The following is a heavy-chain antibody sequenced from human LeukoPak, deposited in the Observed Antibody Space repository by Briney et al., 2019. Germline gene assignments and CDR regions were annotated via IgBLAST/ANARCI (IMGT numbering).Heavy chain of an antibody. Sequence: GSLRLSCAASGFTFSIYAMSWVRQAPGKGLEWVSTVTYDGSTYYAASVRGRFTISRDNSKNALYLQMNSLRAEDTAVYYCAKVYDTSGYYYAMDFWGQGTLVTVSS. D-gene: IGHD3-22*01. CDR1: GFTFSIYA. V-gene: IGHV3-23*01. CDR2: VTYDGST. CDR3: AKVYDTSGYYYAMDF. J-gene: IGHJ4*02.